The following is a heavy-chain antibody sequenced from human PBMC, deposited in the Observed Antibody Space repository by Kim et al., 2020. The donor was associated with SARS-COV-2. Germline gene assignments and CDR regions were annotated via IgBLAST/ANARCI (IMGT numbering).Heavy chain of an antibody. CDR1: GGSISSYY. CDR3: ARESTSGYSYGSGYFDL. Sequence: SETLSLTCTVSGGSISSYYWSWIRQPPGKGLEWIGYIYYSGSTNYNPSLKSRVTISVDTSKNQFSLKLSSVTAADTAVYYCARESTSGYSYGSGYFDL. J-gene: IGHJ2*01. V-gene: IGHV4-59*01. D-gene: IGHD5-18*01. CDR2: IYYSGST.